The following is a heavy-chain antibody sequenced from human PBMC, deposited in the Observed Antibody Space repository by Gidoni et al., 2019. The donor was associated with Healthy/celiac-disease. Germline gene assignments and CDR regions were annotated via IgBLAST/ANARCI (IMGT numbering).Heavy chain of an antibody. Sequence: QVQLVESGGGVVQPGRSLRLSCAASGFTFSSSGMHWVRQAPGKGLEWVAVISYDGSNKYYADSVKGRFTISRDNSKNTLYLQMNSLRAEDTAVYYCAKSIDTYYYDSSGYRPDYWGQGTLVTVSS. D-gene: IGHD3-22*01. CDR3: AKSIDTYYYDSSGYRPDY. J-gene: IGHJ4*02. V-gene: IGHV3-30*18. CDR1: GFTFSSSG. CDR2: ISYDGSNK.